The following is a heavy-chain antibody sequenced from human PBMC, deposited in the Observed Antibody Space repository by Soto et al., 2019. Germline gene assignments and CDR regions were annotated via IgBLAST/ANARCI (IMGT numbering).Heavy chain of an antibody. CDR1: GYTFTTYG. CDR2: ISPHNGNT. D-gene: IGHD2-2*01. CDR3: AREYCTSARCYSPDY. V-gene: IGHV1-18*01. J-gene: IGHJ4*02. Sequence: QVPLVQSGAEVKKPGASVKVSCKASGYTFTTYGISWVRQAPGQGLEWMAWISPHNGNTNYAQRLQGRVTMTTDTSTSTAYMELRSLRSDDTAVYYCAREYCTSARCYSPDYWGQGTLVTVSS.